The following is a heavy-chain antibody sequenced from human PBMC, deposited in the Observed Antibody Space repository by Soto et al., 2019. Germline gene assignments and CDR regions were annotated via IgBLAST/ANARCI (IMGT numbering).Heavy chain of an antibody. D-gene: IGHD3-3*01. CDR3: AKDRGSYDIWRGTQRYYAMDV. Sequence: QGQLVESGGGVVQPGTSLRLSCAASGFIFSRHGMHWVRQAPGKGLEWVAFTSYDGSNTYYADSVKGRFTISRDNPKNTRLLQRNSLRPNDTALYFCAKDRGSYDIWRGTQRYYAMDVWGQGATVTVSS. CDR1: GFIFSRHG. V-gene: IGHV3-30*18. CDR2: TSYDGSNT. J-gene: IGHJ6*02.